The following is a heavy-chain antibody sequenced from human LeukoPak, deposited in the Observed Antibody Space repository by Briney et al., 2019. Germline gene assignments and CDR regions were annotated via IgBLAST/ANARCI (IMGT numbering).Heavy chain of an antibody. CDR3: ARDLSGSLYFDY. CDR1: GASISSYY. V-gene: IGHV4-4*07. J-gene: IGHJ4*02. D-gene: IGHD3-10*01. Sequence: SETLSLTCTVSGASISSYYYNWIRQTAGRGLEWIGRLYISGSTDYNPSLKSRVTISVDTSKNQLSLKLSSVTAADTAVYFCARDLSGSLYFDYWGQGVLVTVSS. CDR2: LYISGST.